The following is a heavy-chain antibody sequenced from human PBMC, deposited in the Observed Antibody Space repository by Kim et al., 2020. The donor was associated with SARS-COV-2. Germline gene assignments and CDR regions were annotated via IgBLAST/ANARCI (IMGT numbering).Heavy chain of an antibody. Sequence: LEWVSAISGSGGSTYYADSVKGRFTISRDNSKNTLYLQMNSLRAEDTAVYYCAKEPYYFDYWGQGTLVTVSS. V-gene: IGHV3-23*01. J-gene: IGHJ4*02. CDR3: AKEPYYFDY. CDR2: ISGSGGST.